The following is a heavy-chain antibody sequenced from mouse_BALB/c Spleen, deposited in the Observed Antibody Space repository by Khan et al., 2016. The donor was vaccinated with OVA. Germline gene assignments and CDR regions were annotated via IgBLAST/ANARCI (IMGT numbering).Heavy chain of an antibody. D-gene: IGHD1-1*01. CDR3: ARGNYYGYAMDY. J-gene: IGHJ4*01. Sequence: EVKLEVSGPGLVKPFQSLSLTCTVTGYSITSNYAWNWIRQFPGNKLEWVGYISYSGSTSYNPSLKSRISITRDTSKNQFFLQLNSVTTEDTATYDCARGNYYGYAMDYWGQGTSVTVSS. CDR2: ISYSGST. V-gene: IGHV3-2*02. CDR1: GYSITSNYA.